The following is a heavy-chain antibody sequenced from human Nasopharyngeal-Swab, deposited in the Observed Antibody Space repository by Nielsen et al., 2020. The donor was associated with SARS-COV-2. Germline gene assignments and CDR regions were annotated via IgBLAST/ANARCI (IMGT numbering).Heavy chain of an antibody. CDR2: ISGGGEST. CDR1: GFTFSEYA. V-gene: IGHV3-23*01. Sequence: GEPLKISCAASGFTFSEYAFHWVRQAPGKGLEWVSVISGGGESTHYADSVKGRFSISRVDSRETVYLQMDSLRAEDTAVYYCARDPSFVGSLEFDQWGRGTLVTVSS. CDR3: ARDPSFVGSLEFDQ. D-gene: IGHD1-26*01. J-gene: IGHJ4*02.